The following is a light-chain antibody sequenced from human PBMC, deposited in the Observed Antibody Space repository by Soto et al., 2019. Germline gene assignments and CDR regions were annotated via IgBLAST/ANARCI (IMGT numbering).Light chain of an antibody. V-gene: IGKV3-20*01. Sequence: EIVLTQSPGTLSLSPGERATLSGRASQSVSSNYIAWYQQNPGQAPRLLIYGASTRATGIPDRFSGSGSGTDFTLTISRLEPEDFAVYFCQQYGRSPPFAFGQGTKVEIK. CDR1: QSVSSNY. CDR2: GAS. CDR3: QQYGRSPPFA. J-gene: IGKJ2*01.